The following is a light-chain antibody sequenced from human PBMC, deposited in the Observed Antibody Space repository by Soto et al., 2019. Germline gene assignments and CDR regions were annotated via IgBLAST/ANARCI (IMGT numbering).Light chain of an antibody. CDR1: QSVSSD. CDR2: DAS. Sequence: EIVLTQSPVTLSLSPGERATLSCRASQSVSSDLAWYQQKPGQAPRLLIYDASSRATGIPARFSGSGSGTDFTLTINTLEPEDFAVYYCQQRSSWPLTFGGGTKVETK. J-gene: IGKJ4*01. V-gene: IGKV3-11*01. CDR3: QQRSSWPLT.